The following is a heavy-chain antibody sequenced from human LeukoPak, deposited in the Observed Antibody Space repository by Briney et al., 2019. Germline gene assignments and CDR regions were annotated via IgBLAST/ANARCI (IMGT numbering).Heavy chain of an antibody. CDR2: INHSGST. Sequence: PSETLSLTCAVYGGSFSGYYWSWIRQPPGKGLEWIGEINHSGSTNYNPSLKSRVTISVDTPKNQFSLKLSSVTAADTAVYYCARGLDFWSGPYSYWGQGTLVTVSS. J-gene: IGHJ4*02. D-gene: IGHD3-3*01. CDR3: ARGLDFWSGPYSY. V-gene: IGHV4-34*01. CDR1: GGSFSGYY.